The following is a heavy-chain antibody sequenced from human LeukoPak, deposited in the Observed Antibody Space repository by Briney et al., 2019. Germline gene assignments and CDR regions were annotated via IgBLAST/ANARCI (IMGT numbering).Heavy chain of an antibody. D-gene: IGHD1-26*01. J-gene: IGHJ4*02. CDR3: AIQSGATDY. CDR1: GYSISTGYY. Sequence: SETLSLTCAVSGYSISTGYYGAWSRQPPGQGVEWITTIYYGGSTYYNPSLKSRVTISVDTSRNQFSLNLRSVTAADTAVYYCAIQSGATDYWGQGTLVTVSS. V-gene: IGHV4-38-2*01. CDR2: IYYGGST.